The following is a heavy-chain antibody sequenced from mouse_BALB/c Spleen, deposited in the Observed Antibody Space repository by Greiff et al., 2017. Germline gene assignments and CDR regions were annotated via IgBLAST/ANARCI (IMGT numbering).Heavy chain of an antibody. CDR2: ISYSGST. D-gene: IGHD2-14*01. V-gene: IGHV3-2*02. CDR1: GYSINSDYA. CDR3: ARRGYDNYAMDY. Sequence: EVQLVESGPGLVKPSQSLSLTCTVTGYSINSDYAWNWIRQFPGNKLEWMGYISYSGSTSYNPSLKSRISITRDTSKNQFFLQLNSVTTEDTATYYCARRGYDNYAMDYWGQGTSGTVSS. J-gene: IGHJ4*01.